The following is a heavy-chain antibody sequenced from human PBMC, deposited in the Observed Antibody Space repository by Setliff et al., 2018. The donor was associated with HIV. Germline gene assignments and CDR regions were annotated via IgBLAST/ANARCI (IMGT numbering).Heavy chain of an antibody. CDR2: FDPEDDET. D-gene: IGHD2-2*01. CDR3: ARGLTAANYQNYYYMDV. CDR1: GYTLTELS. V-gene: IGHV1-24*01. Sequence: GASVKVSCKVSGYTLTELSIHWVRQAPGKGLEWMGGFDPEDDETIYAQRFQGRVTMTRDTSISTAYMELSSLRSEDTAVYYCARGLTAANYQNYYYMDVWGKGTTVTVSS. J-gene: IGHJ6*03.